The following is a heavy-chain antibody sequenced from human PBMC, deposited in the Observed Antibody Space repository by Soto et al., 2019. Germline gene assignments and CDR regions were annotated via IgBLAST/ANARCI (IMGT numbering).Heavy chain of an antibody. CDR2: IVVGSGNT. D-gene: IGHD2-15*01. V-gene: IGHV1-58*02. Sequence: SVKVSCKASGFTFTSSAMQWVRQARGQRLEWIGWIVVGSGNTNYAQKFQERVTITRDMSTSTAYMELSSLRSEDTAVYYCAASPGYCSGGSCDRDYWGQGTLVTVSS. J-gene: IGHJ4*02. CDR3: AASPGYCSGGSCDRDY. CDR1: GFTFTSSA.